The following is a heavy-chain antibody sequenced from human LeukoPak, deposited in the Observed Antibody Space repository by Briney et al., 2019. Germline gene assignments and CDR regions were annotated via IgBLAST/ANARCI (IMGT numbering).Heavy chain of an antibody. J-gene: IGHJ6*03. CDR1: GFTLSSYS. CDR3: ARAHGAGGLGYQYMDV. CDR2: ISTSSSYI. V-gene: IGHV3-21*01. Sequence: GGSLRLSCAASGFTLSSYSMHWVRQAPGKGLEWVSSISTSSSYIYYADSVKGRFTISRDNAKNSLFLQMNSLRAQDTAVYYCARAHGAGGLGYQYMDVWGKGTTVTISS. D-gene: IGHD2-2*01.